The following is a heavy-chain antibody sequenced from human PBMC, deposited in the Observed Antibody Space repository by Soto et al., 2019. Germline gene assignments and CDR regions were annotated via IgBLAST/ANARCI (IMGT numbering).Heavy chain of an antibody. Sequence: GSLRLSCAASGFTFSSYWMSWVRQAPGKGLEWVANIKQDGSEKYYVDSVKGRFTISRDNAKNSLYLQMNSLRAEDTAVYYCARQPITMIVVVISYLDYWGQGTLVTVSS. CDR2: IKQDGSEK. J-gene: IGHJ4*02. V-gene: IGHV3-7*01. D-gene: IGHD3-22*01. CDR1: GFTFSSYW. CDR3: ARQPITMIVVVISYLDY.